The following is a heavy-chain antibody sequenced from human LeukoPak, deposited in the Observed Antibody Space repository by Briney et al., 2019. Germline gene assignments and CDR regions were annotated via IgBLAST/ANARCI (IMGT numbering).Heavy chain of an antibody. CDR1: GFTFSSYE. V-gene: IGHV3-48*03. CDR2: IASDHTT. J-gene: IGHJ6*03. Sequence: GGSLRLSCAASGFTFSSYEMNWVRQAPGKGLEWVSFIASDHTTYYADSVKGRYTLSRDNAKNSLYLQMNSLRAEDTAVYYCATSLSGWGTYHYMDVWGKGTTVTISS. CDR3: ATSLSGWGTYHYMDV. D-gene: IGHD6-19*01.